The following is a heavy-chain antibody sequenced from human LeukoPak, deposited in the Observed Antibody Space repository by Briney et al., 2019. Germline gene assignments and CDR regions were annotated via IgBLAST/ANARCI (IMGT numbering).Heavy chain of an antibody. Sequence: GGSLRLSCAASGFTFSSYSMNWVRQAPGKGLEWVSSISSSSSYIYYADSVKGRFTISRDNAKNSLYLQMNSLRAEDTAVYYCAGAYCGGDCYSYDAFDICGQGTMVTVSS. CDR2: ISSSSSYI. D-gene: IGHD2-21*02. CDR1: GFTFSSYS. J-gene: IGHJ3*02. V-gene: IGHV3-21*01. CDR3: AGAYCGGDCYSYDAFDI.